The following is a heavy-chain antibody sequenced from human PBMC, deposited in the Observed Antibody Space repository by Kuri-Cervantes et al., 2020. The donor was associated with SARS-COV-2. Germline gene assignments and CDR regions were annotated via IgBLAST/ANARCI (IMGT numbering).Heavy chain of an antibody. V-gene: IGHV4-34*01. CDR1: GGSFSGYY. J-gene: IGHJ4*02. Sequence: SQTLSLTCAVYGGSFSGYYWSWIRQPPGKGLEWIGEINHSGSTNYNPSLKSRVTISVDTSKNQFSLKLSSVTAADTAVYYCARGRSRTTIFGVVISGVGYYFDYWGQGTLVTVSS. D-gene: IGHD3-3*01. CDR2: INHSGST. CDR3: ARGRSRTTIFGVVISGVGYYFDY.